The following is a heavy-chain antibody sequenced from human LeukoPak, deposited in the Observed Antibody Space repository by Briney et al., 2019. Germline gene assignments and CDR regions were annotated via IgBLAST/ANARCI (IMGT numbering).Heavy chain of an antibody. D-gene: IGHD3-22*01. Sequence: ASVKVSCKASGYTFTSYGISWVRQAPGQGLEWMGWISAYNGNTNYAQKLQGRVTMTTDTSTSTAYMELRSLRSDDTAVYYCARIDTYYYDSSGYHTQYYFDYWGQGTLVTVSS. V-gene: IGHV1-18*01. J-gene: IGHJ4*02. CDR3: ARIDTYYYDSSGYHTQYYFDY. CDR1: GYTFTSYG. CDR2: ISAYNGNT.